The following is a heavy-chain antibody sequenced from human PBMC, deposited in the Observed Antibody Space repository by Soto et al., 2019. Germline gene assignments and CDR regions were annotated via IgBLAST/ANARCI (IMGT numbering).Heavy chain of an antibody. CDR2: IYYSGST. CDR1: GGSISSYY. Sequence: SETLSLICTVSGGSISSYYWSWIRQPPGKGLEWIGYIYYSGSTNYNPSLKSRVTISVDTSKNQFSLKLSSVTAADTAVYYCARVRRIVVRGYYYYYGMDVWGQGTTVTVSS. J-gene: IGHJ6*02. CDR3: ARVRRIVVRGYYYYYGMDV. D-gene: IGHD3-22*01. V-gene: IGHV4-59*01.